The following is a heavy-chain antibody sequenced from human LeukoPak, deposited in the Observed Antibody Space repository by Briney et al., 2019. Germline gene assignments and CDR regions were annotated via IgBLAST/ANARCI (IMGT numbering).Heavy chain of an antibody. CDR1: GDSVSSNSAA. Sequence: SQTLSLTCAISGDSVSSNSAAWNWIRQSPSRGLEWLGRTYYRSKWYNDYAVSVKSRITINPDTSKNQFSLQLNSVTPEDTAVYYCARARYCSSTSCLYLYDAFDIWGQGTMVTVSS. CDR3: ARARYCSSTSCLYLYDAFDI. CDR2: TYYRSKWYN. J-gene: IGHJ3*02. V-gene: IGHV6-1*01. D-gene: IGHD2-2*01.